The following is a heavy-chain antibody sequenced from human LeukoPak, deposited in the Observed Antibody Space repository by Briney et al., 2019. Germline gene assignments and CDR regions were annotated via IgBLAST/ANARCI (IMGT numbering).Heavy chain of an antibody. CDR2: INPSGGST. D-gene: IGHD3-10*01. Sequence: ASVKVSCKASGYTFTSYYMHWVRQAPGQGLEWMGIINPSGGSTSYAQKFQGRVTMTRDTSTSTVYMELSSLRSEDTAVYYCASILWFGELLYPDAFDIWGQGTMVAVSS. V-gene: IGHV1-46*01. CDR3: ASILWFGELLYPDAFDI. CDR1: GYTFTSYY. J-gene: IGHJ3*02.